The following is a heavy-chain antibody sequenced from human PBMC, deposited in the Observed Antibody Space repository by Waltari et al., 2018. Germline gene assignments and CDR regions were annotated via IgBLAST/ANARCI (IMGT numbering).Heavy chain of an antibody. CDR3: ARDVVRGVPVGGYNGLDV. V-gene: IGHV3-33*01. Sequence: QVQLVESGGGVVQPGGSLRLSCAASGFALNNYGIYWVRQAPGKGLDWVALTLYDGSNIYYRDSVKGRFTITRDDSKNTLYLEMKSLRADDTAVYYCARDVVRGVPVGGYNGLDVWGQGTTVTVSS. CDR2: TLYDGSNI. J-gene: IGHJ6*02. D-gene: IGHD3-10*01. CDR1: GFALNNYG.